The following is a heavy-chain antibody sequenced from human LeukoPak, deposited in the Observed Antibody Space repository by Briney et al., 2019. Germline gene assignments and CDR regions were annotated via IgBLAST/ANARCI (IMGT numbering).Heavy chain of an antibody. Sequence: GGSLRLSCAASGFTFSNFWMAWVRPAPGKGREWVAHIKEDGSDKKYVDSVKGRFTISRDNPKNSLYLQMNSLRAEDTAVYYCARDIGYHTFDYWGQGGLVTVSS. V-gene: IGHV3-7*05. CDR1: GFTFSNFW. CDR2: IKEDGSDK. J-gene: IGHJ4*02. D-gene: IGHD5-12*01. CDR3: ARDIGYHTFDY.